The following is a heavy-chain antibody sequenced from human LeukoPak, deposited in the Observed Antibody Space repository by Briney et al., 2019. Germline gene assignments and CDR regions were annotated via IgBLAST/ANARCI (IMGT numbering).Heavy chain of an antibody. CDR3: AKQSRSSGWYPIDY. CDR2: VWSGGSRN. D-gene: IGHD6-19*01. V-gene: IGHV3-33*06. J-gene: IGHJ4*02. Sequence: GGSLRLSCAASELTLNTYAMHWVRQAPGKGLEWVAIVWSGGSRNTYADSVKGRFTISRDNSKNTLYLQMNSLRAEDTAVYYCAKQSRSSGWYPIDYWGQGILVTVSS. CDR1: ELTLNTYA.